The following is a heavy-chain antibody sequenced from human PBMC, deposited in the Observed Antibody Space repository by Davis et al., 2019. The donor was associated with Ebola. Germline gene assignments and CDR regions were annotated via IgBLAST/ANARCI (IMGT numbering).Heavy chain of an antibody. Sequence: GESLKISCAASGFTFSSYGMHWVRQASGKGLEWVGRIRSKANSYATAYAASVKGRFTISRDDSKNTAYLQMNSLKTEDTAVYYCTSRGSGSYYFDYWGQGTLVTVSS. J-gene: IGHJ4*02. CDR2: IRSKANSYAT. CDR1: GFTFSSYG. V-gene: IGHV3-73*01. CDR3: TSRGSGSYYFDY. D-gene: IGHD1-26*01.